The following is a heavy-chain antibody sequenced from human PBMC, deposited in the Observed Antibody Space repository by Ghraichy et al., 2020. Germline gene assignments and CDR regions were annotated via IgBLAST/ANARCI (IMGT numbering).Heavy chain of an antibody. CDR3: AREGSTRGIQLWSTRKNSRYYGMDV. J-gene: IGHJ6*02. Sequence: SETLSLTCTVSGGSISSGSYYWSWIRQPAGKGLEWIGRIYTSGSTNYNPSLKSRVTISVDTSKNQFSLKLSSVTAADTAVYYCAREGSTRGIQLWSTRKNSRYYGMDVWGQGTTVTVSS. V-gene: IGHV4-61*02. CDR2: IYTSGST. D-gene: IGHD5-18*01. CDR1: GGSISSGSYY.